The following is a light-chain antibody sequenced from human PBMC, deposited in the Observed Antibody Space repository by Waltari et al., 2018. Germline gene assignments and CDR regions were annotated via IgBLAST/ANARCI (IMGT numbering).Light chain of an antibody. CDR3: SAYTSWSTVI. J-gene: IGLJ2*01. CDR1: SDDVGGYNF. V-gene: IGLV2-14*03. Sequence: QSALTQPASVSASPGQSITISCTGTSDDVGGYNFVSWYQQHPGKAPKLIIYDVFKRPSVVYNRFSGSRSLNTASLSIFGLQAEDEGVYYCSAYTSWSTVIFGGGTKLAVL. CDR2: DVF.